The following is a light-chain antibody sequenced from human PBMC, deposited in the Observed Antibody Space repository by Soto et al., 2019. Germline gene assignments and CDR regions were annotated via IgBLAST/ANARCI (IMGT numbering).Light chain of an antibody. CDR1: ESVSNNY. Sequence: EIVLTQSPGTLSFSAGESATLSCRASESVSNNYLAWYQQRPGQAPRLLIYGASIRATDIPGRFGGHGSGTDFTLSINRLEPEDSAVYYCQQYGGSPWTCGQGTKVDIK. J-gene: IGKJ1*01. CDR2: GAS. CDR3: QQYGGSPWT. V-gene: IGKV3-20*01.